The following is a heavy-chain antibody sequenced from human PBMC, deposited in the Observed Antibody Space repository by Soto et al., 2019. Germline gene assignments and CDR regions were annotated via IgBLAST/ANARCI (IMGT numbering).Heavy chain of an antibody. CDR1: GDSVSNSRAA. Sequence: SLTCAISGDSVSNSRAAWNWIRDSPSRGLEWLGRTYYSSKWYYDYAVSVQSRITISPDTSKNQFSLQLGSVTPEDTAVYYCAGGYGLNVWGQGTTVTVSS. V-gene: IGHV6-1*01. CDR2: TYYSSKWYY. CDR3: AGGYGLNV. J-gene: IGHJ6*02.